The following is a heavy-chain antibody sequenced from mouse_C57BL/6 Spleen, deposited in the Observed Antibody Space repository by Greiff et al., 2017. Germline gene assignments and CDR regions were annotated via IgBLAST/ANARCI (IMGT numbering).Heavy chain of an antibody. D-gene: IGHD1-1*01. Sequence: QVQLQQSGPGLVQPSQSLSITCTVSGYSLTSYGVHWVRQSPGKGLEWLGVIWRGGSRDYYAAVISRLSIPKNNSRSQVFFKMISLQADDTAIYYCASRGDYNAMDYWGQGTSVTVSS. CDR1: GYSLTSYG. CDR2: IWRGGSR. J-gene: IGHJ4*01. CDR3: ASRGDYNAMDY. V-gene: IGHV2-5*01.